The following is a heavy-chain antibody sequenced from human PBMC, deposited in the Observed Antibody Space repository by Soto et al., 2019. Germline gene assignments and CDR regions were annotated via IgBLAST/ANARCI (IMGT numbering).Heavy chain of an antibody. J-gene: IGHJ4*02. D-gene: IGHD3-16*01. Sequence: GASVKVSCKTSGYTFTTYGISWVRQAPGQGLEWVGWISAYSGKTHYAQKFQGKVTMTTDTSTNTAYLELRILRSDDTAVCYCARDPYLGDDQYWGQGTLVTVSX. CDR3: ARDPYLGDDQY. CDR1: GYTFTTYG. CDR2: ISAYSGKT. V-gene: IGHV1-18*01.